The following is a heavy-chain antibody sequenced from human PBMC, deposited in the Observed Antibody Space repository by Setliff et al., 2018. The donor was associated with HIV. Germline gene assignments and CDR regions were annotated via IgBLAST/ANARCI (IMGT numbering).Heavy chain of an antibody. Sequence: SETLSLTCTVSGGSLSSNIYYWGWIGQPPGKGLEWIASIHYGGAIFYNPPLKSRVTISVDTSKRRFSLKLTSVTAADTAVYYCVIPSFGIGGGSNFDPWGQGTLVTVSS. V-gene: IGHV4-39*01. CDR3: VIPSFGIGGGSNFDP. CDR2: IHYGGAI. J-gene: IGHJ5*02. CDR1: GGSLSSNIYY. D-gene: IGHD3-3*01.